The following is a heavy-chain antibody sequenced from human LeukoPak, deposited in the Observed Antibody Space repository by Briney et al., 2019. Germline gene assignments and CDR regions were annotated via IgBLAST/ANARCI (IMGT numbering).Heavy chain of an antibody. V-gene: IGHV4-30-4*01. CDR1: GGSISSGDYY. CDR3: ARVTSLWSFDY. CDR2: IYYSGST. J-gene: IGHJ4*02. D-gene: IGHD3-10*01. Sequence: SETLSLTCTVSGGSISSGDYYWSWIRQPPGKGLEWIGYIYYSGSTYYNPSLKSRVTISVDTSKNQFSLKLSTVTAADTAVYYCARVTSLWSFDYWGQGTLVTVSS.